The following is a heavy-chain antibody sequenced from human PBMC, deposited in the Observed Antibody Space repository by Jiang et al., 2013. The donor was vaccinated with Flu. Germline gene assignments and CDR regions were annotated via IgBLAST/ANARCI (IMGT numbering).Heavy chain of an antibody. CDR3: ARVKQLAPPDNSPFDY. D-gene: IGHD6-13*01. V-gene: IGHV4-34*01. J-gene: IGHJ4*02. Sequence: RVTISVDTSKNQFSLKLSSVTAADTAVYYCARVKQLAPPDNSPFDYWGQGTLVTVSS.